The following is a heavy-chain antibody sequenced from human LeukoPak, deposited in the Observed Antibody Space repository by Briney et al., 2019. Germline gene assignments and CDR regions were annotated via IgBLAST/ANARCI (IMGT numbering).Heavy chain of an antibody. V-gene: IGHV4-39*01. Sequence: PSETLSLTCTVSGGSISSSSYYWGWIRQPPGKGLEWIGNIYYSGSTHYNPSLKSRVTISVDTSKNQFSLKLSSVTAADTAVYYCTRSAYCGGDCYSGDAFDIWGQGTMVTVSS. D-gene: IGHD2-21*01. J-gene: IGHJ3*02. CDR2: IYYSGST. CDR3: TRSAYCGGDCYSGDAFDI. CDR1: GGSISSSSYY.